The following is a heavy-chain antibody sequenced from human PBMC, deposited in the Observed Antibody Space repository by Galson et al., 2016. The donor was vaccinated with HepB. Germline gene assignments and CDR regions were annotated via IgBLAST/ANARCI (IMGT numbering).Heavy chain of an antibody. Sequence: SLRLSCAASGFTFSSYAMGWVRQAPGKGLEWVSSLTDSGGITHYADSVKGRFTISRDNSRNTLYLQMNSLRAEDTAIYYCAKYFRVTTPYFEYWGQGTLVTVSS. V-gene: IGHV3-23*01. CDR3: AKYFRVTTPYFEY. CDR1: GFTFSSYA. J-gene: IGHJ4*02. CDR2: LTDSGGIT. D-gene: IGHD4-17*01.